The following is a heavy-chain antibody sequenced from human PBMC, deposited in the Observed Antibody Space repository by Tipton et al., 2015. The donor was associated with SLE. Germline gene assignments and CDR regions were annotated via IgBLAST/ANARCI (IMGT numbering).Heavy chain of an antibody. J-gene: IGHJ2*01. V-gene: IGHV4-34*01. CDR3: ARETGDRGWYFDL. CDR2: INHSGST. Sequence: TLSLTCAVYGGSFSGYYWSWIRQPPGKGLEWIGEINHSGSTNYNPSLKSRVTISVDTSKNQFSLKLSSVTAADTAVYYCARETGDRGWYFDLWGRGTLVTVSS. CDR1: GGSFSGYY. D-gene: IGHD7-27*01.